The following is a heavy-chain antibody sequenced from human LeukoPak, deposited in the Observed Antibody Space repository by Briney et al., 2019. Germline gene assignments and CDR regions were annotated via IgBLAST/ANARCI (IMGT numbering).Heavy chain of an antibody. CDR2: IKQDGSEK. J-gene: IGHJ4*02. CDR1: GFTFSSYW. CDR3: ARAEGYSYGRFDY. Sequence: PGGSLRLSCAASGFTFSSYWMSWVRQAPGKGLEWVANIKQDGSEKYYVDSVKGRFTISRDNAKNSLYLQMNSLGAEDTAVYYCARAEGYSYGRFDYWGQGTLVTVSS. D-gene: IGHD5-18*01. V-gene: IGHV3-7*01.